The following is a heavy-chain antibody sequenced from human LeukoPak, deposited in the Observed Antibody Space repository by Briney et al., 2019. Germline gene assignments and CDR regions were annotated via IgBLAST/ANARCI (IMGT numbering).Heavy chain of an antibody. D-gene: IGHD3-22*01. CDR3: AKGLSGYYYYFDY. CDR1: GFTFSSYA. V-gene: IGHV3-23*01. J-gene: IGHJ4*02. CDR2: ISGAAGST. Sequence: GGSLRLSCAASGFTFSSYAMSWVSQAPGKGLEWVSSISGAAGSTPYADSVKGRFTISRDNSKNTLYLQMNSLRAEDTAVYYCAKGLSGYYYYFDYWGQGTLVTVSS.